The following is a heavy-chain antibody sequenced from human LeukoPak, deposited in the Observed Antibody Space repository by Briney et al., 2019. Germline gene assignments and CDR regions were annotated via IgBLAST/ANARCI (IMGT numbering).Heavy chain of an antibody. V-gene: IGHV4-59*08. Sequence: SETLSLTCTVSGGSLSSYYWSWIRQPPGKGLEWIGYIYYSGSTNHNPSLKSRVTMSVDTSKNQFSLKLSSVTAADTAVYHCARQGSDCSGGSCYYYYFDYWGQGTLVTVSS. D-gene: IGHD2-15*01. J-gene: IGHJ4*02. CDR3: ARQGSDCSGGSCYYYYFDY. CDR1: GGSLSSYY. CDR2: IYYSGST.